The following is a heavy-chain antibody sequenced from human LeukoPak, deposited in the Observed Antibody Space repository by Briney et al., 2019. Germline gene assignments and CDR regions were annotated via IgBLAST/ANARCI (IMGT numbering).Heavy chain of an antibody. D-gene: IGHD6-13*01. Sequence: PSETLSLTCAVYGGSFSGYYWSWIRQPPGKGLEWIGEINHSGSTNYNPSLKSRVTISVDTSKNQFSLKLSSVTAPDTAVYYCARYTYSSSWYPNWFDPWGQGTLVTVSS. CDR3: ARYTYSSSWYPNWFDP. CDR1: GGSFSGYY. CDR2: INHSGST. J-gene: IGHJ5*02. V-gene: IGHV4-34*01.